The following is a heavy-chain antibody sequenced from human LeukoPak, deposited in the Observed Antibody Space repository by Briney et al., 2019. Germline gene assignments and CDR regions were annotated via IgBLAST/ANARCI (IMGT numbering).Heavy chain of an antibody. V-gene: IGHV5-51*01. CDR1: GYNFTPYW. D-gene: IGHD5-12*01. Sequence: GESLKISCQSSGYNFTPYWIVWVRQMPGKGLEWMGITFAGYSYTIYSPSFQGQVTISADKSISTAYLQWSGLKASDTAMYYCARHKRDRGYEVDYWGQGTLVTVSS. CDR2: TFAGYSYT. CDR3: ARHKRDRGYEVDY. J-gene: IGHJ4*02.